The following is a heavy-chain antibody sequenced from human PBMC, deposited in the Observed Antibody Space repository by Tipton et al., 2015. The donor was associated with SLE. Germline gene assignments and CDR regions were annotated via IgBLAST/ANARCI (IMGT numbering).Heavy chain of an antibody. D-gene: IGHD3-22*01. Sequence: TLSLTCTVSGSSISNGFHWGWIRQPPGKGLEWVGTVYYTGNTFYNPSLKSRVTISVDTSKNQFSLNLSSVTAADTAVYYCARDEYRYDTTGYHLLGHFDFWGQGTLVTVSS. CDR2: VYYTGNT. V-gene: IGHV4-38-2*02. CDR3: ARDEYRYDTTGYHLLGHFDF. J-gene: IGHJ4*02. CDR1: GSSISNGFH.